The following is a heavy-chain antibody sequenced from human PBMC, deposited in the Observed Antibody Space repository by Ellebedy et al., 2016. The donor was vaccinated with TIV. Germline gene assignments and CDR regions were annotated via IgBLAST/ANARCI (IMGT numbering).Heavy chain of an antibody. CDR1: GFTFSSYA. J-gene: IGHJ6*03. V-gene: IGHV3-23*01. CDR2: ISGSGGST. Sequence: GGSLRLXCAASGFTFSSYAMSWVRQAPGKGLEWVSAISGSGGSTYYADSVKGRFTISRDNSKNTLYLQMNSLRAEDTAVYYCAKDHDFWSGYYSHYMDVWGKGTTVTVSS. D-gene: IGHD3-3*01. CDR3: AKDHDFWSGYYSHYMDV.